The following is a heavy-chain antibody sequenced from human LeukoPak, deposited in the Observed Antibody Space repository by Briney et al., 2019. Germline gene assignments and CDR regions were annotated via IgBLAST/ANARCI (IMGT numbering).Heavy chain of an antibody. CDR1: GYTFTGYY. D-gene: IGHD2-21*02. J-gene: IGHJ3*02. CDR3: AREARVTGAFDI. Sequence: ASVKVSCKASGYTFTGYYMHWVRQAPGQGLEWMGWINPNSGGTNYAQKFQGRVTMTRDTSISTAYMELGRLRSDDTAVYYCAREARVTGAFDIWGQGTMVTVSS. CDR2: INPNSGGT. V-gene: IGHV1-2*02.